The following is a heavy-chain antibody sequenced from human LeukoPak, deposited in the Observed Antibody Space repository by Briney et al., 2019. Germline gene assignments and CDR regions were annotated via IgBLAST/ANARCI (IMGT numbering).Heavy chain of an antibody. CDR3: AKDGSWGDYQFYFYIDV. CDR1: GFTFANSA. V-gene: IGHV3-23*01. D-gene: IGHD3-16*01. CDR2: ISANGHYT. J-gene: IGHJ6*03. Sequence: GGSLRLSCAVSGFTFANSAMSWVPQAPGKGLEWISGISANGHYTYTADSLKGRFTISRDNSKNTLYLQMNSLRAEDTALYYCAKDGSWGDYQFYFYIDVWGKGTTVTVSS.